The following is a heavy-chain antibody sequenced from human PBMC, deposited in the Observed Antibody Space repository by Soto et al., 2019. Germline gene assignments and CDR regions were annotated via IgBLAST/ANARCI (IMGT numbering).Heavy chain of an antibody. CDR3: AKSILTTRTYYGMDV. Sequence: HPGGSLRLSCAASGFTFSSYGIHWVRQAPGKGLEWVAVISYDGSNKYYADSVKGRFTISRDNSKNTLYLQMNSLRAEDTAVYYCAKSILTTRTYYGMDVWGQGTTVTVSS. CDR1: GFTFSSYG. D-gene: IGHD3-9*01. CDR2: ISYDGSNK. V-gene: IGHV3-30*18. J-gene: IGHJ6*02.